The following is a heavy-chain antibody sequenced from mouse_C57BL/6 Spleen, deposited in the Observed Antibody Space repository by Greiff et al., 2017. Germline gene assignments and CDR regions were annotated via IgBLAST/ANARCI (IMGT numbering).Heavy chain of an antibody. V-gene: IGHV1-18*01. Sequence: VQLQQSGPELVKPGASVKIPCKASGYTFTDYNMDWVKQSHGKSLEWIGDINPNNGGTIYNQKFKGKATLTVDKSSSTAYMELRSLTSEDTAVYYCARRVAPNWYFDVWGTGTTVTVSS. CDR1: GYTFTDYN. CDR2: INPNNGGT. D-gene: IGHD1-3*01. CDR3: ARRVAPNWYFDV. J-gene: IGHJ1*03.